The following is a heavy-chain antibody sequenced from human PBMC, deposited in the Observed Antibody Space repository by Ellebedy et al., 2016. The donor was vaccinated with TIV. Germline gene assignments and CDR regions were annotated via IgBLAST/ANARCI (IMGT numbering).Heavy chain of an antibody. CDR2: MNPNSGNT. CDR1: GYTFTSYD. D-gene: IGHD2-15*01. J-gene: IGHJ4*02. V-gene: IGHV1-8*01. CDR3: ARRHGGCSGGSCYTIDS. Sequence: ASVKVSCKASGYTFTSYDINWVRQATGQGLEWMGWMNPNSGNTGYAQKFQGRVTMTRNASISTAYMELSSLRFEDTAVYYCARRHGGCSGGSCYTIDSWGQGTLVTVSS.